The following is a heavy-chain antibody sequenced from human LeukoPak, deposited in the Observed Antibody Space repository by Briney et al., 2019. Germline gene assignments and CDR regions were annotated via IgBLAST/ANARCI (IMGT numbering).Heavy chain of an antibody. D-gene: IGHD4-17*01. Sequence: SVKVSCKASGGTFSSYAISWVRQAPGQGLEWMGGIIPIFGTANYAQKFQGRVTITADKSTSTAYMELSSLRSEDTAVYYCARSYGDPKTENYYYYYGMDVWGQGTTVTVSS. V-gene: IGHV1-69*06. CDR1: GGTFSSYA. CDR2: IIPIFGTA. J-gene: IGHJ6*02. CDR3: ARSYGDPKTENYYYYYGMDV.